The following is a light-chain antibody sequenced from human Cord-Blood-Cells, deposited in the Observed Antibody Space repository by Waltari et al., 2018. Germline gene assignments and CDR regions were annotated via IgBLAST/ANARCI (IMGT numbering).Light chain of an antibody. Sequence: QSALTQPASVSGSPGQSITISSTGTTRDVGSFNLVPWYHQHPGKAPKLMIYEGSKRPSGVSNRFSGSKSGNTASLTISGLQAEDEADYYCCSYAGSSTVVFGGGTKLTVL. CDR1: TRDVGSFNL. CDR3: CSYAGSSTVV. J-gene: IGLJ2*01. CDR2: EGS. V-gene: IGLV2-23*01.